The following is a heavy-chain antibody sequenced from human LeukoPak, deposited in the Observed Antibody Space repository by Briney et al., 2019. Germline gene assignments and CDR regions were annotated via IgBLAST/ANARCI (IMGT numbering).Heavy chain of an antibody. CDR1: GFTFSNAW. Sequence: GGSLRLSCAASGFTFSNAWMSWVRQAPGKGLEWVSYISSSGNTIYYADSVKGRFTISRDNAKNSLYLQMNSLRAEDTAVYYCARAFDYYDSSGYYYDAFDIWGQGTMVTVSS. V-gene: IGHV3-11*04. CDR3: ARAFDYYDSSGYYYDAFDI. CDR2: ISSSGNTI. J-gene: IGHJ3*02. D-gene: IGHD3-22*01.